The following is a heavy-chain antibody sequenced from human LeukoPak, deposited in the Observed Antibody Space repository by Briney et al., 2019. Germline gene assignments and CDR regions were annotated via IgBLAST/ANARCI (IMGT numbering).Heavy chain of an antibody. D-gene: IGHD1-26*01. CDR2: ISGSGGST. CDR1: GFTFSSYA. Sequence: GGSLRLSCAASGFTFSSYAMSWVRQAPGKGLEWVSAISGSGGSTSYADSVKGRFTISRDNSKNTLYLQMNSLRAEDTAVYYCAKNLRSYSGSLPRAFDIWGQGTMVTVSS. V-gene: IGHV3-23*01. J-gene: IGHJ3*02. CDR3: AKNLRSYSGSLPRAFDI.